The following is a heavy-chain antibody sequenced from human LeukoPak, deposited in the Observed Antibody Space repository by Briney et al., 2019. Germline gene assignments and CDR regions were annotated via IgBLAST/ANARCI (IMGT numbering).Heavy chain of an antibody. CDR3: ARQYNSDYSHFDY. Sequence: PGESLKISCKGSGYSFSSYWIGWVRQMPGKGLEWMGIIYPGDSNTRYSPSFQGQVTTSADKSISTASLQWSSLKASDTAMYYCARQYNSDYSHFDYWGQGTLVTVSS. V-gene: IGHV5-51*01. CDR2: IYPGDSNT. D-gene: IGHD3-22*01. J-gene: IGHJ4*02. CDR1: GYSFSSYW.